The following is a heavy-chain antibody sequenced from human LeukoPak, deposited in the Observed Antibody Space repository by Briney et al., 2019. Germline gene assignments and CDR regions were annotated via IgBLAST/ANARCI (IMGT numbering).Heavy chain of an antibody. V-gene: IGHV5-51*01. CDR2: ISGDESDT. Sequence: GESLKISCKGSGYSFTSYWIGWVRQMPRKGLEWMGIISGDESDTRYSPSFQGQVTVSADKSISTTYLQWSSLKASDTAIYYCARHWRDGDSRSLDYWGQGTLVTVSS. CDR3: ARHWRDGDSRSLDY. CDR1: GYSFTSYW. D-gene: IGHD4-17*01. J-gene: IGHJ4*02.